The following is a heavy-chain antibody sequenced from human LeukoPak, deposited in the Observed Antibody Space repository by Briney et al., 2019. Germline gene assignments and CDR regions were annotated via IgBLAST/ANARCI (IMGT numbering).Heavy chain of an antibody. V-gene: IGHV3-30*18. J-gene: IGHJ6*02. Sequence: PGGSLRLSCAASGFTFSSYGMHWVRQAPGKGLEWVAVISYDGSSKYYADSVKGRFTISRDNSKNTLYLQMNGLRAEDTAVYYCAKDLRTTVTTYYDYYYYYGMDVWGQGTTVTVSS. CDR2: ISYDGSSK. CDR1: GFTFSSYG. D-gene: IGHD4-17*01. CDR3: AKDLRTTVTTYYDYYYYYGMDV.